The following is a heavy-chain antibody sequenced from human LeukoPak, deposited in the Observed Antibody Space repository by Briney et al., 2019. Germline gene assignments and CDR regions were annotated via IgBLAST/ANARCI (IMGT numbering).Heavy chain of an antibody. D-gene: IGHD3-22*01. CDR1: GFTVSSNY. Sequence: QAGGSLRLSCAASGFTVSSNYMSWVRQAPGKGLEWVSVIYSGGSTYYADSVKGRFTISRDNSKNTLYLQMNSLRAEDTAVYYCASGRDSSGYYYTPHYYFDYWGQGTLVTVSS. CDR3: ASGRDSSGYYYTPHYYFDY. CDR2: IYSGGST. V-gene: IGHV3-53*01. J-gene: IGHJ4*02.